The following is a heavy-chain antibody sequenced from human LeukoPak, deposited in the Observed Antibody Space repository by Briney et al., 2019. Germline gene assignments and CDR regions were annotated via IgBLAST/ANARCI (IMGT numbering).Heavy chain of an antibody. Sequence: ASVKVSCKASGYTFSSYDINWVRQTSGQGLEWMGWINPNNGGTKYAQNFQGRVTMTRDTSISTAYMELDRLRFDDTAVYYCARDSGEVPDYWGQGTLVTVSS. CDR2: INPNNGGT. CDR3: ARDSGEVPDY. D-gene: IGHD3-10*01. CDR1: GYTFSSYD. J-gene: IGHJ4*02. V-gene: IGHV1-2*02.